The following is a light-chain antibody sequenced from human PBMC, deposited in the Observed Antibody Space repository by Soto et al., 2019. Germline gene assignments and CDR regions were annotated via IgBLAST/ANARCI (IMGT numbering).Light chain of an antibody. Sequence: ESVLTQSPGTLSLCAGERATLSCRASQSVSSNYLAWYQQKPGQAPRLLIYGASTRATGIPDRFSGSGSGTDFTLTISRPEPEDFAVYYCQHYVTSPTFGGGTKV. CDR1: QSVSSNY. V-gene: IGKV3-20*01. CDR2: GAS. J-gene: IGKJ4*01. CDR3: QHYVTSPT.